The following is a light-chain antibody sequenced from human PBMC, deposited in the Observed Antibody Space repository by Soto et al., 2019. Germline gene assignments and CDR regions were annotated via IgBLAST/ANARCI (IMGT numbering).Light chain of an antibody. Sequence: EIVLTQSPATLSLSPGERATLSCRASQSVSSYLAWYQQKPGQAPRLLIYDASNRATGIPARFSGSGSATDFTLPISSLEPEDFAVYYCQQRSNWPLVTFGQGTRLEIK. CDR3: QQRSNWPLVT. CDR2: DAS. V-gene: IGKV3-11*01. J-gene: IGKJ5*01. CDR1: QSVSSY.